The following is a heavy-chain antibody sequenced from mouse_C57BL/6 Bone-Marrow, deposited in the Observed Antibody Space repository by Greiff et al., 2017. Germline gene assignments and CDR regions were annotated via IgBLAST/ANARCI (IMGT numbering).Heavy chain of an antibody. CDR2: IRLKSDNYAT. D-gene: IGHD1-1*01. Sequence: EVKLQESGGGLVQPGGSMKLSCVASGFTFSNYWMNWVRQSPEKGLEWGAQIRLKSDNYATHYEESVKGRFTISIDDSKSSVYLQMHNLRAEDTGIYYCTGLIYYDGSDYWGQGTTLTVSS. CDR3: TGLIYYDGSDY. J-gene: IGHJ2*01. CDR1: GFTFSNYW. V-gene: IGHV6-3*01.